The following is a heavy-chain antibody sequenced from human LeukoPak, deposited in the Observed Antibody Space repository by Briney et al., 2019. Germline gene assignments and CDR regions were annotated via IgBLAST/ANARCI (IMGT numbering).Heavy chain of an antibody. CDR3: ARGRNLCSYAVYYFDY. CDR1: GFTFSSYA. D-gene: IGHD2-2*01. J-gene: IGHJ4*02. V-gene: IGHV3-30-3*01. Sequence: GGSLRLSCAASGFTFSSYAMHWVRQAPGKGLEWVAVISYDGSNKYYADSVKGRFTISRDNSKNTLYLQMNSLRAEDTAVYYCARGRNLCSYAVYYFDYWGQGTLVTVSS. CDR2: ISYDGSNK.